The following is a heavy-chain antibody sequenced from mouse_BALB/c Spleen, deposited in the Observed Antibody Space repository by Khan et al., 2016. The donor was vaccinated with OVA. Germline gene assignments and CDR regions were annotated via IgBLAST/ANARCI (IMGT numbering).Heavy chain of an antibody. J-gene: IGHJ3*01. D-gene: IGHD2-4*01. CDR1: GSSLTTYG. CDR3: ARNYDYDEGLAY. V-gene: IGHV2-2*02. Sequence: VQLKQSGPGLVQPSQSLSITCTVSGSSLTTYGVHWVRQSPGKGLEWLGVIWSGGSTDYNAPFISRLSISKDSSKSQVFFKMNSLQVNDTAIYYCARNYDYDEGLAYWGQGTLVTVSA. CDR2: IWSGGST.